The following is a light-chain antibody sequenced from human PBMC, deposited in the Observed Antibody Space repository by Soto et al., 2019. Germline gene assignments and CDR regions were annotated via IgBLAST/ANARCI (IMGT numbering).Light chain of an antibody. V-gene: IGKV3-15*01. J-gene: IGKJ3*01. CDR3: HELATFPPLP. CDR2: DAS. Sequence: IVMTQSPATLAVSPGERATLSCRASESVSSKLVWYQQKPGQAPRLLIHDASTRATGIPDRFSGSGSGTDFTLTSSRLQPVFSSFCYHHELATFPPLPVAHGT. CDR1: ESVSSK.